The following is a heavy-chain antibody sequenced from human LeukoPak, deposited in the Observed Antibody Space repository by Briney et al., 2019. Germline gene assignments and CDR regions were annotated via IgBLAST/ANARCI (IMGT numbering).Heavy chain of an antibody. D-gene: IGHD1-26*01. CDR3: AKDGGTYRHFLDV. Sequence: GGSLRLSCAASGFTFSSYAMTWVRQAPGKGLQWVSAVSGSGAHTYYADSVKGRFTISRDNSRDTLYLQMNSLRAEDTAIYICAKDGGTYRHFLDVWGKGTTVIVSS. V-gene: IGHV3-23*01. CDR1: GFTFSSYA. J-gene: IGHJ6*04. CDR2: VSGSGAHT.